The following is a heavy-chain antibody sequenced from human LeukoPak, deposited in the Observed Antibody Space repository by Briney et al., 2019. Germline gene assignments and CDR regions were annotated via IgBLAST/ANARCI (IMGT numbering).Heavy chain of an antibody. Sequence: GGSLRLSCAASGFTFSSNSMNWVRQAPGKGLEWVSSISSSSSYIYYADSLKGRFTISRDNAKNSLYLQMNSLRAEDTAVYYCARATYSSGWHVDYWGQGTLVTVSS. D-gene: IGHD6-19*01. CDR3: ARATYSSGWHVDY. CDR1: GFTFSSNS. CDR2: ISSSSSYI. V-gene: IGHV3-21*01. J-gene: IGHJ4*02.